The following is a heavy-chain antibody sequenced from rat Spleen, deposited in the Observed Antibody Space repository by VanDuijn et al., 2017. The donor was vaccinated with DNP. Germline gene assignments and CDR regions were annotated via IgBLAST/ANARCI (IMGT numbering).Heavy chain of an antibody. Sequence: EVQLVESGGGLVQPGRSMKLSCAASGFTFSSFPMAWVRQAPTKGLEWVATISTSGGSTYYRDSVKGRFTISRDNAKSTLYLQMNSLRSEDTATYYCTREWDSGFDYWGQGVMVTVSS. CDR3: TREWDSGFDY. V-gene: IGHV5-46*01. CDR1: GFTFSSFP. CDR2: ISTSGGST. D-gene: IGHD4-3*01. J-gene: IGHJ2*01.